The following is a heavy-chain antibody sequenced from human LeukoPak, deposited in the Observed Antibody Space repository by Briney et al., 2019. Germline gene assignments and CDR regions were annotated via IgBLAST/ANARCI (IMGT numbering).Heavy chain of an antibody. CDR1: GFTFTSSA. Sequence: GTSVKVSCKASGFTFTSSAMQGVRQARGQRLEWIGWIVVGSGNTNYAQKFQERVTITRDMSTSTAYMELSSLRSEDTAVYYCAAVGYRPQYYFDYWGQGTLVTVSS. J-gene: IGHJ4*02. CDR2: IVVGSGNT. D-gene: IGHD4-11*01. V-gene: IGHV1-58*02. CDR3: AAVGYRPQYYFDY.